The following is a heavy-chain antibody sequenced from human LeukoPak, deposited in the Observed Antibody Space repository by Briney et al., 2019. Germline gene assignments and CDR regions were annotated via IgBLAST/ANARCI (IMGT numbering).Heavy chain of an antibody. D-gene: IGHD6-19*01. CDR2: IYYSGST. V-gene: IGHV4-39*01. CDR1: GGSISSSSYY. CDR3: ARHLGYSSGWYYFDY. J-gene: IGHJ4*02. Sequence: SETLSLTCTVSGGSISSSSYYWGWIRQPPGKGLEWIGSIYYSGSTYYNPSLKSRFTISVDTSKNQFSLKLSSVTAADTAVYYCARHLGYSSGWYYFDYWGQGTLVTVSS.